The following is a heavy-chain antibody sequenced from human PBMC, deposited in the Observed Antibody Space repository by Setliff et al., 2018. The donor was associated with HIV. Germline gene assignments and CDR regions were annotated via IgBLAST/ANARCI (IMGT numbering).Heavy chain of an antibody. J-gene: IGHJ4*02. D-gene: IGHD3-10*01. Sequence: ASVKVSCKASGYTCNSYAMHWVRQAPGQRPEWMGWINTGNGNTRHSQKFHGRVTITRDTPASTAYMELSSLRSEDTAVYYCARSLGDPPYYYGSGSYDNSGYWGQGTPVTVS. CDR3: ARSLGDPPYYYGSGSYDNSGY. CDR2: INTGNGNT. V-gene: IGHV1-3*04. CDR1: GYTCNSYA.